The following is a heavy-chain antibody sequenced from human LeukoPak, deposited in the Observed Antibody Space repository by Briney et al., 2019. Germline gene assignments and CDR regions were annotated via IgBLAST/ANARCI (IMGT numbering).Heavy chain of an antibody. J-gene: IGHJ4*02. CDR3: ARDGPGYSTDY. CDR2: ISSSGTT. CDR1: GGSISNNNHL. D-gene: IGHD5-18*01. V-gene: IGHV4-39*07. Sequence: SETLSLTCTVSGGSISNNNHLWGWIRQPPGKGLEWIVSISSSGTTNYHPSPKSPVTISVDTSKNQFSLKLSSVTATDTAVYYCARDGPGYSTDYWGQGTLVTVSS.